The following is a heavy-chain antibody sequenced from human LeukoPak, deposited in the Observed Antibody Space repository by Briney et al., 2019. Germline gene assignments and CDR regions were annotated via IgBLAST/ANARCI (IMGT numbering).Heavy chain of an antibody. Sequence: PGGSLRLSCAASGFTFSNYEMDWVRQAPGKRPEWISYISGSGNTMYYADSVKGRFTISRDNAKDSLSLQLNSLRVEDTAAYYCARDAGIDGTDFDYWGQGALVTVSS. CDR3: ARDAGIDGTDFDY. CDR2: ISGSGNTM. D-gene: IGHD1-1*01. CDR1: GFTFSNYE. J-gene: IGHJ4*02. V-gene: IGHV3-48*03.